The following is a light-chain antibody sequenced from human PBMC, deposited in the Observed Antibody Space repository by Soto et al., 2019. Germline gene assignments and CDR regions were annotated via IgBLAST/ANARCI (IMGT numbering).Light chain of an antibody. V-gene: IGKV3-20*01. CDR3: QQYGSSPPLCT. J-gene: IGKJ2*02. Sequence: EIVLTQSPGTLSLSPGERATLSCRASQSVSSSYLAWYQQKPGQAPRLLIYGASSRATGIPDRFSGSGSGTDFTLTISRLEPEDFAVYYCQQYGSSPPLCTLGQGTKLEIK. CDR2: GAS. CDR1: QSVSSSY.